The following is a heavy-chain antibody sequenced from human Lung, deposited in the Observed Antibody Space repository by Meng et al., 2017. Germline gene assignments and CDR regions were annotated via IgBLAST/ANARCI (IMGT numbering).Heavy chain of an antibody. CDR1: GVSFSDYY. J-gene: IGHJ4*02. V-gene: IGHV4-34*01. CDR2: INHSGST. D-gene: IGHD4-11*01. CDR3: ARGPTTMAHDFDY. Sequence: QVAVQGGGAGVLKPSETLSLTCVVSGVSFSDYYWSGIRQPPGKGLEWMGEINHSGSTNYNPSLESRATISVDTSQNNLSLKLSSVTAADSAVYYCARGPTTMAHDFDYWGQGTLVTVSS.